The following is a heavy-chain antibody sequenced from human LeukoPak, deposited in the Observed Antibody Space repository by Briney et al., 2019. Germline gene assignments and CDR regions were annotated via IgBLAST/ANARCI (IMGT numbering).Heavy chain of an antibody. CDR2: MNPNSGNT. CDR3: ARGDEAYCSGGSCHPSY. Sequence: ASVKVSCKASGYTFTSYDINWVRQATGQGLEWMGWMNPNSGNTGYAQKFQGRVTMTRNTSISTAYMELSSLRSEDTAVYYCARGDEAYCSGGSCHPSYWGQGTLVTVSS. J-gene: IGHJ4*02. V-gene: IGHV1-8*01. CDR1: GYTFTSYD. D-gene: IGHD2-15*01.